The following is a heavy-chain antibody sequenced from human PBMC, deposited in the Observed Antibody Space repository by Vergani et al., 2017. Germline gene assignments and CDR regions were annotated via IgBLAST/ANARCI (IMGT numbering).Heavy chain of an antibody. Sequence: EVQLVQSGAEVKKPGESLKISCKGSGYSFTSYWISWVRQMPGKGLEWMGRIDPSDSYTNYSPSFQGHVTISADKSISTAYLQWSSLKASDTAMYYCARLHLIAAAGIFNWFDPWGQGTLVTVSS. D-gene: IGHD6-13*01. CDR1: GYSFTSYW. J-gene: IGHJ5*02. CDR2: IDPSDSYT. CDR3: ARLHLIAAAGIFNWFDP. V-gene: IGHV5-10-1*01.